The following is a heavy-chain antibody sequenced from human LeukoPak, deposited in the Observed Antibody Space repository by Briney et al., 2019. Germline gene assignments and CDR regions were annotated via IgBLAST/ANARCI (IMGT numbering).Heavy chain of an antibody. Sequence: PSETLSLACAVYGGSFNGYYWSWIRQPPGKGLEWIGEINHSGSTNYNPSLKSRVTISVDTSKNQFSLKLSSVAAADTAVYYCARLAGYGGLAWSDPWGQGTLVTVSS. J-gene: IGHJ5*02. CDR2: INHSGST. CDR1: GGSFNGYY. CDR3: ARLAGYGGLAWSDP. D-gene: IGHD5-12*01. V-gene: IGHV4-34*01.